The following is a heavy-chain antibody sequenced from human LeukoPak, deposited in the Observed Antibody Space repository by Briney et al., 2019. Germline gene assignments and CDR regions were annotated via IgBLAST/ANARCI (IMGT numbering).Heavy chain of an antibody. V-gene: IGHV3-30*02. CDR3: AGDLRFLEWFDFDY. CDR2: IRYDGSNK. D-gene: IGHD3-3*01. CDR1: GFTFSSYG. Sequence: GGSLRLSCAASGFTFSSYGMHWVRQAPGKGLEWVAFIRYDGSNKYYADSVKGRFAICIDNSKNTLYLQMNSLRAEDTAVYYCAGDLRFLEWFDFDYWGQGTLVTVSS. J-gene: IGHJ4*02.